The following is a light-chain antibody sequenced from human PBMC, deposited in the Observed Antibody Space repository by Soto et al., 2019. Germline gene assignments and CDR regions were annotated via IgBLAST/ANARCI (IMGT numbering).Light chain of an antibody. CDR3: QQSYSTPPLT. CDR1: QSISSY. CDR2: AAS. Sequence: DIQMTQSPSSLSASVGDRVTITCRASQSISSYLNWYQQKPGKAPKLLIYAASSLQSGVPSRFSVSGSGTDFTLTISSLQPEDFATYYCQQSYSTPPLTFGQGTRLEIK. V-gene: IGKV1-39*01. J-gene: IGKJ5*01.